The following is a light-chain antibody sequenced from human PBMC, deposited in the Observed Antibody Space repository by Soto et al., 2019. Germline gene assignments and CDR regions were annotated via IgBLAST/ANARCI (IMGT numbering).Light chain of an antibody. CDR2: DVS. CDR3: NSYTRSSIYV. J-gene: IGLJ1*01. CDR1: SSDVGGYNY. V-gene: IGLV2-14*01. Sequence: QSVLTQPASVSGSPGQSITISCTGTSSDVGGYNYVSWYQQHPGKAPKLMIYDVSNRPSGVSNRFSGSKSGNTASLTISGLQAEDEADYYCNSYTRSSIYVFGTGTKVTVL.